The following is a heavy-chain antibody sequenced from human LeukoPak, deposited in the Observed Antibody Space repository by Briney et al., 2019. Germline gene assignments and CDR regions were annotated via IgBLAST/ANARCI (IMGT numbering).Heavy chain of an antibody. J-gene: IGHJ6*03. V-gene: IGHV4-59*01. Sequence: SETLSLTCNVSGRSISVYHWRWIRQPPGKGLEWLGYIYYSGSSNYTTSLKSRVTMSADTSKNQFSLKLSSVTAADTAVYYCARVPRSYYYYYYMDVWGKGTTVTVSS. CDR3: ARVPRSYYYYYYMDV. CDR2: IYYSGSS. CDR1: GRSISVYH.